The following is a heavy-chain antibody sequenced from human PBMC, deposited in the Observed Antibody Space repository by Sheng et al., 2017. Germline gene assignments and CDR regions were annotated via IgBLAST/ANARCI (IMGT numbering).Heavy chain of an antibody. J-gene: IGHJ4*02. CDR2: SIIVEAP. D-gene: IGHD2-2*01. CDR3: ARGISRYCSSTSCYPFDY. V-gene: IGHV4-34*01. Sequence: QVQLQQWGAGLLKPSETLSLTCAVYGGSFSGYYWSWIRQPPTGRGRGVDWGKSIIVEAPTTTRPSKSRVTISVDTSKNQFSLKLSSVTAADTAVYYCARGISRYCSSTSCYPFDYWGQGTLVTVSS. CDR1: GGSFSGYY.